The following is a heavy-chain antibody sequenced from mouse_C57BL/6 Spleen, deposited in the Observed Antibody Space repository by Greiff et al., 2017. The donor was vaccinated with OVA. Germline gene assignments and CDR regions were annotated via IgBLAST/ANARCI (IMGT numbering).Heavy chain of an antibody. D-gene: IGHD1-1*01. CDR3: ARFATVVSGYFDV. J-gene: IGHJ1*03. CDR1: GYTFTDYY. V-gene: IGHV1-26*01. CDR2: INPNNGGT. Sequence: EVQLQQSGPELVKPGASVKISCKASGYTFTDYYMNWVKQSHGKSLEWIGDINPNNGGTSYNQKFKGKATLTVDKSSSTAYMELRSLTSEDSAVYYGARFATVVSGYFDVWGTGTTVTVSS.